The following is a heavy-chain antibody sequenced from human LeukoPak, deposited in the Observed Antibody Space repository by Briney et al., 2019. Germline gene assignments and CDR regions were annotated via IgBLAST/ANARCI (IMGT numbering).Heavy chain of an antibody. CDR1: GYSFTNYW. D-gene: IGHD6-13*01. Sequence: GESLKISCKGSGYSFTNYWIAWVRQKPGKGLEWMGIIYPGDSDTRYSPSFQGQVTISVDKSISTAYLQWRSLKASDTAIYYCARPITGAGTDLGYWGQGTLVTVSS. CDR3: ARPITGAGTDLGY. CDR2: IYPGDSDT. J-gene: IGHJ4*02. V-gene: IGHV5-51*01.